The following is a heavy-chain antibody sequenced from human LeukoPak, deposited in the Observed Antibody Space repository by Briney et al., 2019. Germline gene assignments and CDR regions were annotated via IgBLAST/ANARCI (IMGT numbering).Heavy chain of an antibody. Sequence: SVTVSCKASGGTFSSYAISWVRQAPGQGLEWMGGIIPIFGTANYAQKFQGRVTITTDESTSTAYMELSSLRSEDTAVYYCARERDGSSWYGRFDYWGQGTLVTVSS. CDR3: ARERDGSSWYGRFDY. CDR2: IIPIFGTA. J-gene: IGHJ4*02. CDR1: GGTFSSYA. D-gene: IGHD6-13*01. V-gene: IGHV1-69*05.